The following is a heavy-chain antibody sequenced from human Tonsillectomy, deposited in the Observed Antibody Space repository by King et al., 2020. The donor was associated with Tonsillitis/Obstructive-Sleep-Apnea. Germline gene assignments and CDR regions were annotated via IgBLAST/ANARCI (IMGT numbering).Heavy chain of an antibody. Sequence: VQLVESGGGLVQPGGSLRLSCAASGLTVSSNYMSWVRQAPGKGLEWVSFIYSGGSTYYADSVKGRFTISRDNSKNTLYLQMNSLRAEDTAVYYCARVVCSSTSCRDFWGQGTLVTVSS. CDR2: IYSGGST. D-gene: IGHD2-2*01. J-gene: IGHJ4*02. CDR3: ARVVCSSTSCRDF. V-gene: IGHV3-66*01. CDR1: GLTVSSNY.